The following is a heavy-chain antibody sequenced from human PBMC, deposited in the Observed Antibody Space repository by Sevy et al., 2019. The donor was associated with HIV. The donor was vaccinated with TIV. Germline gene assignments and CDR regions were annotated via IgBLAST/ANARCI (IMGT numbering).Heavy chain of an antibody. V-gene: IGHV4-30-2*01. J-gene: IGHJ3*02. D-gene: IGHD4-17*01. CDR1: GVSISSGPYS. CDR3: ARDGGTMTTPGSFDI. Sequence: SETLSLTCAVSGVSISSGPYSWNWIRQPPGKGLEWIGYIYHTGNTYYNPSLKSRITISLDRSKNQFSLRLSSVTAADTAVYFCARDGGTMTTPGSFDIWGQGTMVTVSS. CDR2: IYHTGNT.